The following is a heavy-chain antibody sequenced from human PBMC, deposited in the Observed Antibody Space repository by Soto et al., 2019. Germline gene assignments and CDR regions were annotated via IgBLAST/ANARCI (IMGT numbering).Heavy chain of an antibody. CDR3: ATVYVVVTAILGGWFDP. D-gene: IGHD2-21*02. V-gene: IGHV1-24*01. J-gene: IGHJ5*02. Sequence: ASVKVSCKVSGYTLTELSMHWVRQAPGKGLEWMGGFDPEDGETIYAQKFQGRVAMTEDTSTDTAYMELSSLRSEDTAVYYCATVYVVVTAILGGWFDPWGQGTLVTVSS. CDR1: GYTLTELS. CDR2: FDPEDGET.